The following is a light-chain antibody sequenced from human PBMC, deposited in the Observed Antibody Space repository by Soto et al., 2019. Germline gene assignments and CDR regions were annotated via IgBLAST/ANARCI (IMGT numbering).Light chain of an antibody. CDR2: DAS. Sequence: DIQMTQSPSTLSASVGDRVTITCRASQSISSWLAWYQQKPGKAPNLLIYDASTLESGVPSRFSGSGSGTEFTLTISSLQPDGFATYYCEQYNDYTWTFGQGTKVEIK. J-gene: IGKJ1*01. CDR3: EQYNDYTWT. CDR1: QSISSW. V-gene: IGKV1-5*01.